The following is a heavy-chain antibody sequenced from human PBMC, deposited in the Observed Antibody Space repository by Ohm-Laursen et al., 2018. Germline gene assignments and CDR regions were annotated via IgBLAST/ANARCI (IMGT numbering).Heavy chain of an antibody. CDR3: ARDDDTSSHYSRFDY. V-gene: IGHV3-33*01. J-gene: IGHJ4*02. CDR1: GFTFSNYG. D-gene: IGHD3-22*01. Sequence: SLRLSCSAPGFTFSNYGFHWVRQAPGKGLEWVAVIWYDGNRKYYAGSVKGRFTVSRDDSKNTVYLQMNSLRAEDTAVYYCARDDDTSSHYSRFDYWGQGTLVTVSS. CDR2: IWYDGNRK.